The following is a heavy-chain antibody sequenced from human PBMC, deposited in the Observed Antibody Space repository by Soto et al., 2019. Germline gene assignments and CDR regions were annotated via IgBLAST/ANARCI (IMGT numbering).Heavy chain of an antibody. J-gene: IGHJ6*02. D-gene: IGHD6-13*01. CDR1: GYSFTSYW. V-gene: IGHV5-10-1*01. CDR3: ATRGGGYVRGPPMDV. Sequence: PGESLKISCKGSGYSFTSYWISWVRQMPGKGLEWMGRIDPSDSYTNYSPSFQGHVTISADKSISTDYLQWSSLKASDTAMYYCATRGGGYVRGPPMDVWGQGTKVTVSS. CDR2: IDPSDSYT.